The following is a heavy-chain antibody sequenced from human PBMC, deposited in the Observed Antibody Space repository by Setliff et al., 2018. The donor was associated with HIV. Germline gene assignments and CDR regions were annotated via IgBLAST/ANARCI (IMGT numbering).Heavy chain of an antibody. CDR2: IYTSGST. V-gene: IGHV4-61*02. Sequence: ASETLSLTCTVSGGSISSGSYYWNWIRQPAGKGLEWIGRIYTSGSTNYNPSLKSRATISVDTSKNQFSLKLSSVTAADTAVYYCAREDYYYYGMDVWGQGTTVTVSS. J-gene: IGHJ6*02. CDR3: AREDYYYYGMDV. CDR1: GGSISSGSYY.